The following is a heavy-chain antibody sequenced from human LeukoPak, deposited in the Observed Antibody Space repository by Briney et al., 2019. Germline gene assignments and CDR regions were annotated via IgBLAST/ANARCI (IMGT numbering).Heavy chain of an antibody. CDR2: LYNSGST. CDR3: ARGVTSPLGAFDI. CDR1: GGSISNYY. Sequence: SETLSLTCTVSGGSISNYYWIWMRQPPGKGLEWIGSLYNSGSTNYNPSLKSRLTISVDMSKNEVSLKLSSVTAADTAVYYCARGVTSPLGAFDIWGQGTTVTVSS. D-gene: IGHD1-26*01. V-gene: IGHV4-59*01. J-gene: IGHJ3*02.